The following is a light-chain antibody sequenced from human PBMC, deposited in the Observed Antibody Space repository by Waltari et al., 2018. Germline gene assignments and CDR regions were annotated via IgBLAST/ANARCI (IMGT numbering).Light chain of an antibody. CDR2: GAS. CDR1: QTVRTSY. J-gene: IGKJ4*01. Sequence: ATYSCSASQTVRTSYLAWYQQKPGQAPTLLIDGASSRATGIPDRFSGSGSGTDFSLTISSLEPEDFAVYYCQQYDISPLTFGGGTKVESK. V-gene: IGKV3-20*01. CDR3: QQYDISPLT.